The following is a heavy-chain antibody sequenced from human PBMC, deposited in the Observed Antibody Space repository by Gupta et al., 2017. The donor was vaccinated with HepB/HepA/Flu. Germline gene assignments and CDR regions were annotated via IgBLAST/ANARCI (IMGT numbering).Heavy chain of an antibody. J-gene: IGHJ5*01. CDR3: ARGTRRGGNIVPFDF. D-gene: IGHD5-12*01. V-gene: IGHV1-2*02. CDR1: GYTFTDYY. Sequence: AQLVQSGTEVKQPGASVRVSCKASGYTFTDYYIHWVRPAPGHGLEWMGWLNPNSGGTNYAQKFQGRATLTRDTSISTAYMEVNTLKPDDTAIYYCARGTRRGGNIVPFDFWGQGTLVTVSS. CDR2: LNPNSGGT.